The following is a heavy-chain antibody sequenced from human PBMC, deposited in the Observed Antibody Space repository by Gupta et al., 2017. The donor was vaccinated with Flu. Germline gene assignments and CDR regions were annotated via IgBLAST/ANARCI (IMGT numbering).Heavy chain of an antibody. J-gene: IGHJ4*02. D-gene: IGHD4-17*01. CDR2: ISSSGTIA. V-gene: IGHV3-48*03. CDR3: ARDPWRTTGSDY. CDR1: GFTFSSYE. Sequence: EVQLVESGGGLVQPGGSLRLSCAASGFTFSSYEMNWVRQAPGKGLEWASYISSSGTIAYYADSVKGRFTISRDNAKNSLHLQMNSLRVEDTAIYYCARDPWRTTGSDYWGQGTLVTVSS.